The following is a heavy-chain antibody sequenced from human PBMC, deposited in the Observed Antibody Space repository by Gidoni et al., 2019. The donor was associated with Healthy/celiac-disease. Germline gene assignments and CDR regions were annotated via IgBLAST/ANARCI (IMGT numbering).Heavy chain of an antibody. CDR1: GFTFRSYS. CDR3: ARVRSIAARPPYFDY. CDR2: ISSSSSYI. D-gene: IGHD6-6*01. Sequence: EVQLVESGGGLVKPGGSLRLSCAASGFTFRSYSMNWVRQAPGKGLEWVSSISSSSSYIYYADSVKGRFTISRDNAKNSLYLQMNSLRAEDTAVYYCARVRSIAARPPYFDYWGQGTLVTVSS. J-gene: IGHJ4*02. V-gene: IGHV3-21*01.